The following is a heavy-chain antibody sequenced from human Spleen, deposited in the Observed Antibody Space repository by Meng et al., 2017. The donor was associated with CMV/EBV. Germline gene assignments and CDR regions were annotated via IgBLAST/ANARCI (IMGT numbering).Heavy chain of an antibody. CDR1: GFTFSSYA. V-gene: IGHV3-23*01. CDR3: AKARYNWNYPTGFDP. J-gene: IGHJ5*02. D-gene: IGHD1-7*01. Sequence: SGFTFSSYAMSCVRQAPGKGLGWVSAISGSGGSTYYADSVKGRFTISRDNSKNTLYLQMNSLRAEDTAVYYCAKARYNWNYPTGFDPWGQGTLVTVSS. CDR2: ISGSGGST.